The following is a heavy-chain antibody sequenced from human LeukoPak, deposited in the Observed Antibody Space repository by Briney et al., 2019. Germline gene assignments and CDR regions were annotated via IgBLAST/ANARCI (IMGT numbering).Heavy chain of an antibody. V-gene: IGHV4-34*01. CDR2: INHSGST. CDR1: GGSISGYY. J-gene: IGHJ6*02. CDR3: ARGYDRNYYYYGMDV. Sequence: ASETLSLTCTVSGGSISGYYWSWIRQPPGKGLEWIGEINHSGSTNYNPSLKSRVTISVDTSKNQFSLKLSSVTAADTAVYYCARGYDRNYYYYGMDVWGQGTTVTVSS. D-gene: IGHD3-22*01.